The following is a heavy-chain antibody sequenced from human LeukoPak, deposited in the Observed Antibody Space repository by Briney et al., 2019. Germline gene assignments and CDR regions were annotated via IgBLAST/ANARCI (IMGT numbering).Heavy chain of an antibody. Sequence: GGSLRLSCAASGFTFSSYAMSWVRQVPGKGLEWVSVISGSGDNTYYADSVKGRFTISRDNSKNTLYLQMNSLRAEDTAVYYCARGHYQLLWGQGTLVTVSS. CDR2: ISGSGDNT. V-gene: IGHV3-23*01. D-gene: IGHD2-2*01. CDR3: ARGHYQLL. CDR1: GFTFSSYA. J-gene: IGHJ4*02.